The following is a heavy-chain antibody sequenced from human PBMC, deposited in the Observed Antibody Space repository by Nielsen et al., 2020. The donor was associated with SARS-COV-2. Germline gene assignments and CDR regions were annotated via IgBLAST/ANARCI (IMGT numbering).Heavy chain of an antibody. J-gene: IGHJ3*02. CDR3: AKAPPYADDAFDI. V-gene: IGHV3-9*01. CDR2: ISWNSGSI. Sequence: WIRQPPGKGLEWVSGISWNSGSIGYADSVKGRFTISRDNAKNSLYLQMNSLRAEDTALYYCAKAPPYADDAFDIWGQGTMVTV. D-gene: IGHD4-17*01.